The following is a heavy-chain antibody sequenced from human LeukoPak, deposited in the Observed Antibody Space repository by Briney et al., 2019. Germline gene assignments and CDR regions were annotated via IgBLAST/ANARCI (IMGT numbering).Heavy chain of an antibody. J-gene: IGHJ4*02. D-gene: IGHD3-22*01. V-gene: IGHV4-38-2*02. CDR1: GHSITSTNF. Sequence: SETLSLTCSVSGHSITSTNFWAWIRQTPGKGLEWVGSINHLGSAYYNPTLESRVTISVDTSKNHFSLKLNSVSAADTAVYYCAREDGSSGYDDFWGQGILVTVSS. CDR3: AREDGSSGYDDF. CDR2: INHLGSA.